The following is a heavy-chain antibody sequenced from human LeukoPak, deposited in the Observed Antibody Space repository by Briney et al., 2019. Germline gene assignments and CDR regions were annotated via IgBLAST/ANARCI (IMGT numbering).Heavy chain of an antibody. D-gene: IGHD2-15*01. CDR3: ARGVVAAPQTVDY. V-gene: IGHV4-59*01. J-gene: IGHJ4*02. CDR1: GDSISGFY. CDR2: IYYSGST. Sequence: PSETLSLTCTVSGDSISGFYWSWIRQPPGKGLEWIGYIYYSGSTNYNPSLKRRVTISVDTSKNQFSLKLNSVSAADTAVYYCARGVVAAPQTVDYWGQGTLVTVSS.